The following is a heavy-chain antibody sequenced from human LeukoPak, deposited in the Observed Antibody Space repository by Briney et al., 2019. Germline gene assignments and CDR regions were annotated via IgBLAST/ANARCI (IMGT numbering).Heavy chain of an antibody. Sequence: PSETLSLTSALHGGSFSGYYWSWIRQSPGKGLEWVGEINHSVSTKYNQSLKSRVTLSLDTSKKHFSLKLSSVTAADTAVYYCARESYGSGSYYPSSYYFDYWGQGTLVTVSS. CDR2: INHSVST. V-gene: IGHV4-34*01. J-gene: IGHJ4*02. D-gene: IGHD3-10*01. CDR3: ARESYGSGSYYPSSYYFDY. CDR1: GGSFSGYY.